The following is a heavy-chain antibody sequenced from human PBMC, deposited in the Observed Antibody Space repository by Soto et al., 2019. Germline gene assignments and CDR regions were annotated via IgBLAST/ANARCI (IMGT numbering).Heavy chain of an antibody. Sequence: QLQLQESGPGLVEPSETLSLTCTVSGGSISNDVYYWAWIRQPPGKGLEWIGSIHYSGSTYYNPSLKPRVTISVDTSNIQFSLRLSSVTAADTAVYYCARALSSSSYYYYYYGMDVWGQGTTITVSS. CDR1: GGSISNDVYY. CDR2: IHYSGST. J-gene: IGHJ6*02. V-gene: IGHV4-39*01. D-gene: IGHD6-6*01. CDR3: ARALSSSSYYYYYYGMDV.